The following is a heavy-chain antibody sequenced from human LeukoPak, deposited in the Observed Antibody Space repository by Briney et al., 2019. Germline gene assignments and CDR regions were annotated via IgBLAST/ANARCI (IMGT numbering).Heavy chain of an antibody. D-gene: IGHD6-19*01. J-gene: IGHJ4*02. CDR1: GFTFSRYA. V-gene: IGHV3-21*01. CDR2: ISSSSSYI. CDR3: ARDSSSGWYGDY. Sequence: GGSLRLSCAASGFTFSRYAMSWVRQAPGKGLEWVSSISSSSSYIYYADSVKGRFTISRDNAKNSLYLQMNSLRAEDTAVYYCARDSSSGWYGDYWGQGTLVTVSS.